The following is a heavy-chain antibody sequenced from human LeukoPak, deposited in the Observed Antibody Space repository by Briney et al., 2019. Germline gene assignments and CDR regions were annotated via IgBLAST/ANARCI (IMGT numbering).Heavy chain of an antibody. V-gene: IGHV4-59*01. J-gene: IGHJ4*02. CDR2: IYYRGST. Sequence: SETLSLTCTVSGGSISSYYWSWIRQPPGKGLEWFGYIYYRGSTNYNPSLKSRVTISVDTSKKQFSLKLSSVTAADTAVYYCARGRAFFDWGQGTLVTVSS. CDR3: ARGRAFFD. D-gene: IGHD3-3*02. CDR1: GGSISSYY.